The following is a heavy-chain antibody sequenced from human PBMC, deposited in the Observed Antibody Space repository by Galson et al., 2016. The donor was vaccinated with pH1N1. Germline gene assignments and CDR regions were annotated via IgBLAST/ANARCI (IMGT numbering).Heavy chain of an antibody. CDR3: AKVDRDDYGDDALDS. CDR1: GFTFTNYA. Sequence: SLRLSCAASGFTFTNYAMTWVRRAPGKGLEWVSDISGTGDNTSYADSVKGRFTISRDNSRNTLFLQMNSLRTEDTAVYYCAKVDRDDYGDDALDSWRQATLATVSS. J-gene: IGHJ4*02. D-gene: IGHD4-17*01. CDR2: ISGTGDNT. V-gene: IGHV3-23*01.